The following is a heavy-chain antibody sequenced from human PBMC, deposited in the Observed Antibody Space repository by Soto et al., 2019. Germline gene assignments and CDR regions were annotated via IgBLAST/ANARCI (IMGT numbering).Heavy chain of an antibody. CDR1: GFTFSSYA. D-gene: IGHD3-10*01. CDR2: ISGSSTST. CDR3: AKDPSSGFAMENYFDY. J-gene: IGHJ4*02. Sequence: EVQLSGSGGGLVQPGGSLRLSCAASGFTFSSYAMSWVRQAPGKGLEWVSAISGSSTSTYYADSVKGRFTLSRDNSKNPLYLPMNSLRAEDTAVYYCAKDPSSGFAMENYFDYWGQGTLVTVSS. V-gene: IGHV3-23*01.